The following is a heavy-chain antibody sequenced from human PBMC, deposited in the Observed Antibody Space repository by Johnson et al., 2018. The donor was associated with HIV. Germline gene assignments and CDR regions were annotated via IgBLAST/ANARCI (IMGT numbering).Heavy chain of an antibody. CDR3: AKDHSGYPNDAFDI. Sequence: QVQLMESGGGVVQPGGSLRLSCAASGFTFSSYGMYWVRQAPGKGLEWVAFIRYDGSSKYYADSVKGRLTISRDNSKNTLYLQMICLRAEDTAMYYCAKDHSGYPNDAFDIWGQGTMVTVSS. CDR1: GFTFSSYG. J-gene: IGHJ3*02. D-gene: IGHD5-12*01. CDR2: IRYDGSSK. V-gene: IGHV3-30*02.